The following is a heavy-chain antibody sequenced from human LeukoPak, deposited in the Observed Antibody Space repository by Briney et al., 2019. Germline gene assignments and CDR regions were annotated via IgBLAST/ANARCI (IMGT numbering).Heavy chain of an antibody. CDR1: GFTFSSYG. J-gene: IGHJ5*02. CDR3: LRSGAGRAST. Sequence: GGTLRLSCAASGFTFSSYGLSWVRQAPGKGLEWVSAISGSGGSTYYADSVKGRFTISRDNSKSTLHLQMNSLRAEDTAVYYCLRSGAGRASTWGQGTLVTVSS. D-gene: IGHD2-15*01. V-gene: IGHV3-23*01. CDR2: ISGSGGST.